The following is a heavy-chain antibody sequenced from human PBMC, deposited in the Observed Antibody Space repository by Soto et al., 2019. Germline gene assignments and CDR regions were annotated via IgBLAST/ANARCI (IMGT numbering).Heavy chain of an antibody. J-gene: IGHJ6*02. CDR3: ARDHASSSSSYYYAMDV. Sequence: GASVNVSCKASGYTFAGYYMHWVRQAPGQGLEWMGWINPNSGATNYAQKFQGRVTMTRDTSISTAYMELSRLRSDDTAVYYCARDHASSSSSYYYAMDVWGQGTTVTVSS. CDR2: INPNSGAT. D-gene: IGHD6-6*01. V-gene: IGHV1-2*02. CDR1: GYTFAGYY.